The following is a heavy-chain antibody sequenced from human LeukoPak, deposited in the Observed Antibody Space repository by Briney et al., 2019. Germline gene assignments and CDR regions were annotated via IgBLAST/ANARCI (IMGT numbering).Heavy chain of an antibody. CDR2: LHHSGST. D-gene: IGHD3-22*01. Sequence: NPSETLSLTCAVSGYSITSTYWWGWIRQTPGRGLEWIGSLHHSGSTSYSPSLKSRVAISVDTSKNQFSLRLSSVTAADTAVYYCARVGGDDSTGHYSVDYWGQGTLVTVSS. CDR3: ARVGGDDSTGHYSVDY. J-gene: IGHJ4*02. V-gene: IGHV4-38-2*01. CDR1: GYSITSTYW.